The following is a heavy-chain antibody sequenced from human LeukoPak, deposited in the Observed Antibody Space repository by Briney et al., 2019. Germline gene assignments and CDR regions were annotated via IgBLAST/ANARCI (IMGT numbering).Heavy chain of an antibody. V-gene: IGHV3-66*01. Sequence: GGSLRLSCAASGFTVSSSYMSWVRQAPGKGLERVSIISSAGTTYYADSVKGRFTISTDNSKNTVYLQVNSLSDEDTAVYYCARDLEAANTYYFDYWGQGTMVTVSS. D-gene: IGHD6-13*01. J-gene: IGHJ4*02. CDR2: ISSAGTT. CDR1: GFTVSSSY. CDR3: ARDLEAANTYYFDY.